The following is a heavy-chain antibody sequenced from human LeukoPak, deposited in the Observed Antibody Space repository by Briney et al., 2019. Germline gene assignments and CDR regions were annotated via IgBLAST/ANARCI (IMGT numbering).Heavy chain of an antibody. D-gene: IGHD5-18*01. CDR3: AREREWIQLPAMRSYYYMDV. V-gene: IGHV4-59*01. J-gene: IGHJ6*03. CDR2: IFYSGSS. Sequence: SETLSLTCTVSGGSISTYYWSWIRQPPGKGLEWIGYIFYSGSSNYNPSLKSRVTISVDTSKNQFSLKLSSVTAADTAVYYCAREREWIQLPAMRSYYYMDVWGRGTTVTVSS. CDR1: GGSISTYY.